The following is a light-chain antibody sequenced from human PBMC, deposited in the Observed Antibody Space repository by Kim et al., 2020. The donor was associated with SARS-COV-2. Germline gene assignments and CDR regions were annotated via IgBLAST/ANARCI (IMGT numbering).Light chain of an antibody. CDR3: LLYYGGVWV. V-gene: IGLV7-43*01. J-gene: IGLJ3*02. CDR1: TGAVTSGYY. Sequence: QAVVTQEPSLTVSPGVTVTLTCASSTGAVTSGYYPSWFQQKPRQTPRSLIYGTSNTHSWTPARFSGSLLGGKAALTLSGVQPEDEAEYYCLLYYGGVWVFGGGTKVTVL. CDR2: GTS.